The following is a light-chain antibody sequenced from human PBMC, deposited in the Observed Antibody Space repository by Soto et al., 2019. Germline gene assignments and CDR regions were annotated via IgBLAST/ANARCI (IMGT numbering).Light chain of an antibody. CDR1: QSVDSTF. Sequence: EIVLTQSPGSLSLSPGERATLSCRASQSVDSTFFAWYQKKPGQAPRLLIYGASKRATGVPDRFSGSGSGTDFTLTISRLAPEDFAVYYCQQYMSSVTFGQGTKVEI. J-gene: IGKJ1*01. CDR3: QQYMSSVT. CDR2: GAS. V-gene: IGKV3-20*01.